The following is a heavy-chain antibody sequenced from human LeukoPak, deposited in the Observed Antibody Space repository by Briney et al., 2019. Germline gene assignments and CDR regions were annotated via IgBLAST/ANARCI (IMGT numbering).Heavy chain of an antibody. J-gene: IGHJ4*02. CDR2: MYYSGGT. CDR3: ARLVRYCTSNSCYPFDY. D-gene: IGHD2-2*01. Sequence: PSETLSLTCTVSGGSISSSSHYWGWIRQPPGKGLEWIGSMYYSGGTYYNPSLKSRVTISIDTSKNQYSLKLNSVTAADTAVYYCARLVRYCTSNSCYPFDYWGQGTLVTVSS. V-gene: IGHV4-39*01. CDR1: GGSISSSSHY.